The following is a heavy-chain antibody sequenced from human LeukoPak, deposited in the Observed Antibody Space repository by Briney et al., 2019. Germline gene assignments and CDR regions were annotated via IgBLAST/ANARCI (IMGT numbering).Heavy chain of an antibody. CDR1: GFTFSSYA. CDR2: ISYDGSNK. J-gene: IGHJ6*02. V-gene: IGHV3-30-3*01. CDR3: AGPLEDYYYYGMDV. Sequence: GGSLRLSCAASGFTFSSYAMHWVRQAPGKGLEWVAVISYDGSNKYYADSVKGRFTISRDNAKNSLYLQMNSLRAEDTAVYYCAGPLEDYYYYGMDVWGQGTTVTVSS.